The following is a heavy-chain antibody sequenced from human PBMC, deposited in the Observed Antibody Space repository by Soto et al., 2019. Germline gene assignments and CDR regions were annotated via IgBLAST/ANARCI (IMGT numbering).Heavy chain of an antibody. D-gene: IGHD3-3*01. J-gene: IGHJ4*02. CDR3: ARYAGAYYDFWSGYSNYFDY. CDR2: INPSGGST. Sequence: ASVKVSCKASGYTFTSYYMHWVRQAPGQGLEWMGIINPSGGSTSYAQKFQGRVTMSRDTSTSTVYMELSSLRSEDTAVYYCARYAGAYYDFWSGYSNYFDYWGQGTLVTVSS. CDR1: GYTFTSYY. V-gene: IGHV1-46*01.